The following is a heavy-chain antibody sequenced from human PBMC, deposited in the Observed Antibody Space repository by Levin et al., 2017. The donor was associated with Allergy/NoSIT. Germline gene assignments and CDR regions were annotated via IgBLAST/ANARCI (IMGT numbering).Heavy chain of an antibody. D-gene: IGHD1-14*01. CDR3: ARNRNRGFDF. CDR2: IYSKGGS. V-gene: IGHV4-59*01. Sequence: PSETLSLTCTVSGASISDYYWSWIRQPPGRGLEWIGYIYSKGGSNYNPSLKSRVIILVDTSKNQFSLKLSSVTAADTAVYYCARNRNRGFDFWAQGTMVTVSS. CDR1: GASISDYY. J-gene: IGHJ3*01.